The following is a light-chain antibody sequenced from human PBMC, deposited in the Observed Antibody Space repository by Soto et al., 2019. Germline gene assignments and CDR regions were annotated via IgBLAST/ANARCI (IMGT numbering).Light chain of an antibody. CDR1: QGISNY. CDR2: AAS. Sequence: DLQLTKYLSSLCASVGDRGASTCRASQGISNYLAWFQQKPGKAPKSLSYAASSLQSGVPSKFSGSGSGTDFTLTSSSLKPEDFATYYCQQYHRYPITCGQGTRLENK. V-gene: IGKV1-16*02. J-gene: IGKJ5*01. CDR3: QQYHRYPIT.